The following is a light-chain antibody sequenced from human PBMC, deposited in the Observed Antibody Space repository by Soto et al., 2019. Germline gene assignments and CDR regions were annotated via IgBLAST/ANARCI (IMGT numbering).Light chain of an antibody. V-gene: IGKV3-20*01. Sequence: EIVLTQSPGILSLSPGERASLSCGASQSLSSNFLAWYQQKPGQAPRLLIYGASSRATGIPDGFSGTGSETDFTLTINRLEPEDFAVYYCQQYENSPITFGQGTRLEI. CDR3: QQYENSPIT. J-gene: IGKJ5*01. CDR1: QSLSSNF. CDR2: GAS.